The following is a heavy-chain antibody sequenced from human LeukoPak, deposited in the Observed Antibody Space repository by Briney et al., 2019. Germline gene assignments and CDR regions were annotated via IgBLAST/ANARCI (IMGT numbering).Heavy chain of an antibody. V-gene: IGHV3-21*01. Sequence: GGSLRLSCAASGFTFSSYRMNWVRQAPGKGLEWVSSISSSSNYIYYADSVKGRFTISRDNAKNSLYLQMNSLRAEDTAVYYCARQYYDILTGYFGGVDYWGQGTLVTVSS. D-gene: IGHD3-9*01. CDR3: ARQYYDILTGYFGGVDY. CDR2: ISSSSNYI. J-gene: IGHJ4*02. CDR1: GFTFSSYR.